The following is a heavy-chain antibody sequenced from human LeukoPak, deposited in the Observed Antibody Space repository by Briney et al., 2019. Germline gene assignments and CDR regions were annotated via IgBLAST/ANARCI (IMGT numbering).Heavy chain of an antibody. CDR1: GGSISSTYYY. D-gene: IGHD6-13*01. CDR2: INHSGST. CDR3: ASTDKQQL. J-gene: IGHJ4*02. Sequence: PSETLSLTCTVPGGSISSTYYYWGWLRQPPGKGLEWIGEINHSGSTNYNPSLKSRVTISVDTSKNQFSLKLSSVTAADTAVYYCASTDKQQLWGQGTLVTVSS. V-gene: IGHV4-39*07.